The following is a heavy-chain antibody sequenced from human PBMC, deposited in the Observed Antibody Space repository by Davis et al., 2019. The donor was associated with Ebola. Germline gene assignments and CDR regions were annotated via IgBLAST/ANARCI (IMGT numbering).Heavy chain of an antibody. Sequence: GESLKISCAAASGFAFSIHWMTWVRQAPGQGLEWVANIRQDGGETYYADSVKGRFAISRYNAKNSLYLQMNSLRAEDTAIYYCARDAVPAAQDYWGQGTLVTVS. V-gene: IGHV3-7*03. D-gene: IGHD2-2*01. CDR3: ARDAVPAAQDY. J-gene: IGHJ4*02. CDR2: IRQDGGET. CDR1: GFAFSIHW.